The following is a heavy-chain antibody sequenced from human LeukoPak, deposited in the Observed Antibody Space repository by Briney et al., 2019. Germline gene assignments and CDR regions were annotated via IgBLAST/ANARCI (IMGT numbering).Heavy chain of an antibody. CDR3: AKGGVSAAQTHIFDI. D-gene: IGHD2-2*01. V-gene: IGHV3-53*05. CDR2: IYSGGST. Sequence: PGGSLRLSCAASGFTVSSNYMSWVRQAPGKGLEWVSVIYSGGSTYYADSVKGRFTISRDNSKSTLYLQMNSLRVEDTAFCYCAKGGVSAAQTHIFDIWGQGTIVTVSS. CDR1: GFTVSSNY. J-gene: IGHJ3*02.